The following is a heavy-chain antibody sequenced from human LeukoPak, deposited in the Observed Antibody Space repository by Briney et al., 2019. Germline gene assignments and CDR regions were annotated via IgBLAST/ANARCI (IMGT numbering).Heavy chain of an antibody. D-gene: IGHD5-18*01. CDR2: ISYDGSNK. CDR3: ARDTAMAYFDY. CDR1: RFTFSSYA. Sequence: GGSLRLSCAASRFTFSSYAMHWVRQAPGKGLEWVAVISYDGSNKYYADSVKGRFTISRDNSKNTLYLQMNSLRAEDTAVYYCARDTAMAYFDYWGQGTLVTVSS. V-gene: IGHV3-30*01. J-gene: IGHJ4*02.